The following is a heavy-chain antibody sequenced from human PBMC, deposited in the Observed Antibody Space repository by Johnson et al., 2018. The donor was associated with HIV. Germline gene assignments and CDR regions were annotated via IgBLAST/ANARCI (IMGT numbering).Heavy chain of an antibody. V-gene: IGHV3-48*04. CDR3: AREGGGHDYGDRDAFDI. CDR2: ISSSGSTI. J-gene: IGHJ3*02. CDR1: GFTFSSYA. Sequence: VQLVESGGGVVQPGRSLRLSCAASGFTFSSYAMHWVRQAPGKGLELVSYISSSGSTIYYADSVKGRFTISRDNAKNTLYLQMGSLRAGDMAVYYCAREGGGHDYGDRDAFDIWGQGTMVTVSS. D-gene: IGHD4-17*01.